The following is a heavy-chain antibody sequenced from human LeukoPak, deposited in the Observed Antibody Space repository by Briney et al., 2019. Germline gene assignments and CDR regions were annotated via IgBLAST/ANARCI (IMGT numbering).Heavy chain of an antibody. CDR2: IYTSGGT. J-gene: IGHJ4*02. V-gene: IGHV4-4*09. Sequence: SETLSLTCTVSGGSISSYYWSWIRQPPGKGLEWIGYIYTSGGTNYNPSLKSRVTISVDTSKNQFSLKLSSVTAADTAVYYCARDRQGLDYWGQGTLVTVSS. CDR3: ARDRQGLDY. CDR1: GGSISSYY.